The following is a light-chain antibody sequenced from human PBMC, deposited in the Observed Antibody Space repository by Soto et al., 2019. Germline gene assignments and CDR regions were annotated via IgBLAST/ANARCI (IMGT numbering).Light chain of an antibody. Sequence: DIVLTQSPGTLSLSPGERATLSCRASETVSSSFLAWYQQKPGQAPRLLIYGASTRATGIPDRFSGSGSGTDFTLTISRLEPEDLGVYYCQQYDRSAWTFGQGTKVEVK. CDR2: GAS. CDR1: ETVSSSF. V-gene: IGKV3-20*01. CDR3: QQYDRSAWT. J-gene: IGKJ1*01.